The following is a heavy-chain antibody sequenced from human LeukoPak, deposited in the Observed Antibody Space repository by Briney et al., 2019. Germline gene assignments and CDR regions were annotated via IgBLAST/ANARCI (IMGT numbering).Heavy chain of an antibody. CDR2: INPNSGGT. CDR1: GYTFTGYY. D-gene: IGHD4-17*01. V-gene: IGHV1-2*02. Sequence: ASVKVSCKASGYTFTGYYMHWVRQAPGQGLEWMGWINPNSGGTNYAQKFQGRVTMTRDTSISTAYMELSRLRSDDTAVYYCARARRSDDYYYMDVWGKGTTVTVSS. J-gene: IGHJ6*03. CDR3: ARARRSDDYYYMDV.